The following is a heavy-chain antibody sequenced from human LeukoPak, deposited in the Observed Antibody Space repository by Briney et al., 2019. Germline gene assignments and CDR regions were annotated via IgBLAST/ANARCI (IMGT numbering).Heavy chain of an antibody. D-gene: IGHD3-10*01. V-gene: IGHV3-33*01. J-gene: IGHJ6*02. CDR3: ARDSGSYYYGMDV. CDR1: GFTFSRYV. CDR2: LWYDGSNK. Sequence: PGGSLRLSCETAGFTFSRYVMHWLRQAPGKGLEWVAVLWYDGSNKYYADSVKGRFTISRDNSKSTSYLQMSSLRAEDTAVYYCARDSGSYYYGMDVWGQGTTVTVSS.